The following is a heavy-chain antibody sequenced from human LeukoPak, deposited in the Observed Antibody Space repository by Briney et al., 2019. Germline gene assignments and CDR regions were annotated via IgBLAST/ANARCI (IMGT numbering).Heavy chain of an antibody. V-gene: IGHV3-48*03. J-gene: IGHJ4*02. Sequence: GGSLRLSCAASGFTFTSYEINWVRQAPGKGLEWVSYISGSGSTIYYADSVRGRFTISRDNAENSLYLQMNSLRAEDTAVYYCARGGYGILDYWGQGTLVTVSS. D-gene: IGHD1-14*01. CDR3: ARGGYGILDY. CDR1: GFTFTSYE. CDR2: ISGSGSTI.